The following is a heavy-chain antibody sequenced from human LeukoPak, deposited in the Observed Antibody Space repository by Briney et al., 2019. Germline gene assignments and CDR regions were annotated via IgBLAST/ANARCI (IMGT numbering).Heavy chain of an antibody. Sequence: GGSRRLSCAASGFTFSDFWMHWVRQTPGKGPEWLSRTSKDGSHTVYADSAKGRFTASRDNSKNTVYLEVTNMRPEDTAVYYCARGGYSGSYYRFSWGQGAPVTVAS. CDR1: GFTFSDFW. D-gene: IGHD6-25*01. J-gene: IGHJ4*02. V-gene: IGHV3-74*01. CDR3: ARGGYSGSYYRFS. CDR2: TSKDGSHT.